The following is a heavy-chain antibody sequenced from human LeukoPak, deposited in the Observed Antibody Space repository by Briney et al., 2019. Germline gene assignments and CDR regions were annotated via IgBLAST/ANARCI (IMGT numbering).Heavy chain of an antibody. CDR1: GFTFRHYV. V-gene: IGHV3-30*04. CDR3: VRARVRARSGAFDV. Sequence: TGGSLRLSCVGSGFTFRHYVMHWVRQAPGKGLEWVAVISYGETHKFYADSVKGRFTISRDNSNATLFLQMNSLRSEDAAVYYCVRARVRARSGAFDVWGQGTLVTVSS. J-gene: IGHJ3*01. CDR2: ISYGETHK. D-gene: IGHD3-10*01.